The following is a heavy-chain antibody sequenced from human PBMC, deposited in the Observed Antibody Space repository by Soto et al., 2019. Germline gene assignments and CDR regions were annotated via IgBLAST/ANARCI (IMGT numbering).Heavy chain of an antibody. CDR1: GFTFSSYA. D-gene: IGHD3-3*01. Sequence: EVQLLESGGGLVQPGGSLRLSCAASGFTFSSYAMSWVRQAPGKGLEWVSAISGSGGSTYYADSVKGRFTISRDNSKNTLYLQMHRLRAEHTAVYYCAKDGYYLEVIPDDCWSGYPYGMDVWCQGTTVTVSS. V-gene: IGHV3-23*01. CDR2: ISGSGGST. J-gene: IGHJ6*02. CDR3: AKDGYYLEVIPDDCWSGYPYGMDV.